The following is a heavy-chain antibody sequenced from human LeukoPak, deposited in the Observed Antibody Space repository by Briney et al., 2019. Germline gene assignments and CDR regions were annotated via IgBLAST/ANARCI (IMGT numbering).Heavy chain of an antibody. Sequence: PSETLSLTCTVSGGSISSYCWAWIRQPPGKGLEWIATGDYSGGTYYNPSLESRVAISADMSKNQISLQLTSVTGADTAVYYCAGERGEEYSSGWYKTNFFYNWGQGVRVTVSS. CDR3: AGERGEEYSSGWYKTNFFYN. CDR2: GDYSGGT. CDR1: GGSISSYC. D-gene: IGHD6-19*01. J-gene: IGHJ4*02. V-gene: IGHV4-39*07.